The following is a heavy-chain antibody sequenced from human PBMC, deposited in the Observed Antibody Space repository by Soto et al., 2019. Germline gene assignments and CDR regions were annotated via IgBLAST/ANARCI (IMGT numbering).Heavy chain of an antibody. CDR3: ARVRRSGWYLDY. CDR1: GGSISRSHNF. J-gene: IGHJ4*02. Sequence: SETLSLTCTVTGGSISRSHNFWGWIRQPPGKGLEWMGSVYFSGATNYNSALKSRVTISVDTSKNQFSLKLSSVTAADTAVYYCARVRRSGWYLDYWGQGTLVTVSS. V-gene: IGHV4-39*01. CDR2: VYFSGAT. D-gene: IGHD6-19*01.